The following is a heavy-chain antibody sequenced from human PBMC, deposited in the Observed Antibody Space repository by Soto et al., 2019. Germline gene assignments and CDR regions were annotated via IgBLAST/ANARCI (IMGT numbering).Heavy chain of an antibody. V-gene: IGHV3-23*01. Sequence: EVQLMESGGGVARPGGSLRLSCATSGFTFSSNSMNWVRQVPGKRLDWVSRIGAGDDTKYYTDSVEGRFTSSRDDSKGTVYLQINSLKVEDTAIYFCVMRAGDYWGQGTLVTVSS. CDR3: VMRAGDY. CDR1: GFTFSSNS. CDR2: IGAGDDTK. J-gene: IGHJ4*02. D-gene: IGHD3-16*01.